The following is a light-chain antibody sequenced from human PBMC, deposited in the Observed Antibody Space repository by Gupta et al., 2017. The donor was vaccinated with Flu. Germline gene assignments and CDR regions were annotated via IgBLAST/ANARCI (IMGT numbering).Light chain of an antibody. CDR3: ASYQCSGGLV. V-gene: IGLV2-14*03. J-gene: IGLJ3*02. CDR2: HVM. CDR1: CSSNY. Sequence: QSALTQPAYVSGAPGKTITISCSGICSSNYVSWDQQLPGKPPRLILFHVMYRPSGISDRFSGSKYTDKASLTISGLRTDDEGDYYCASYQCSGGLVFGGGTTVTVL.